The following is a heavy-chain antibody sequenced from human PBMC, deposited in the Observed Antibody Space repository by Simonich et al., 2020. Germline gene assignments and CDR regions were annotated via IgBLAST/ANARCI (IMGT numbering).Heavy chain of an antibody. J-gene: IGHJ6*04. D-gene: IGHD2-8*01. CDR3: ARDRCTNGVCLDV. CDR1: GFTLSSYG. V-gene: IGHV3-33*01. Sequence: QVQLVESVGGVVQPGRSLRLSCAASGFTLSSYGMHWVRQAPGKGVEGVAVIWYDGSNKYYADSVKGRFTISRDNSKNTLYLQMNSLRAEDTAVYYCARDRCTNGVCLDVWGKGTTVTVSS. CDR2: IWYDGSNK.